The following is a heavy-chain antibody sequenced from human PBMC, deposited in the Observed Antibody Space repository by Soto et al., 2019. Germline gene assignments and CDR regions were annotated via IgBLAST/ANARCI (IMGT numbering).Heavy chain of an antibody. CDR1: GYTLTELS. D-gene: IGHD3-3*01. Sequence: ASVKVSCKVSGYTLTELSMHWVRQAPGKGLEWMGGFDPEDGETIYAQKFQGRVTMTEDTSTDTAYMELSSLRSEDTAVYYCATGSEGYDFWSGYPKPPLYRMDVWGQGTTVTV. CDR3: ATGSEGYDFWSGYPKPPLYRMDV. CDR2: FDPEDGET. V-gene: IGHV1-24*01. J-gene: IGHJ6*02.